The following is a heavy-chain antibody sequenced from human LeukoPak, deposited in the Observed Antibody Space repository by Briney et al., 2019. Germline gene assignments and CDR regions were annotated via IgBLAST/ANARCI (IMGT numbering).Heavy chain of an antibody. V-gene: IGHV1-69*13. CDR3: ASSSGYSYGSKGDY. CDR2: IIPIFGTA. D-gene: IGHD5-18*01. J-gene: IGHJ4*02. CDR1: GGTFSSYA. Sequence: GASVKVSCKASGGTFSSYAISWVRQPPGQGLEWMGGIIPIFGTANYAQKFQGRVTITADESTSTAYMELSSLRSEDTAVYYCASSSGYSYGSKGDYWGQGTLVTVSS.